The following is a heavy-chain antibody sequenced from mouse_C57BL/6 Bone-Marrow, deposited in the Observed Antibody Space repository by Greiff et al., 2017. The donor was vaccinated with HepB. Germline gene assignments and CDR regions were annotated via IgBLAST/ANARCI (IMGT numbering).Heavy chain of an antibody. V-gene: IGHV1-55*01. D-gene: IGHD2-3*01. CDR2: IYPGSGST. CDR3: ARARWLLEYYYAMDY. J-gene: IGHJ4*01. Sequence: QVQLQQSGPELVKPGASVKMSCKASGYTFTSYWITWVKQRPGQGLEWIGDIYPGSGSTNYNEKFKSKATLTVDTSSSTAYMQLSSLTSEDSAVYYCARARWLLEYYYAMDYWGQGTSVTVSS. CDR1: GYTFTSYW.